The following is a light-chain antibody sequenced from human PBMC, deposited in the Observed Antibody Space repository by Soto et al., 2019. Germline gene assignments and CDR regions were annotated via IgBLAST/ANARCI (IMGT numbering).Light chain of an antibody. J-gene: IGLJ2*01. CDR1: SSDVGDYNY. CDR2: EVA. CDR3: SSYARSNNGVV. V-gene: IGLV2-8*01. Sequence: QSVLTQPPSASGSPGQSVTISCTGTSSDVGDYNYVSWYQQHPGKAPKLVIYEVAKRPSGVPDRFSGSKSGNTASLVVSGLQTEDEADYFCSSYARSNNGVVFGGGTKRDRP.